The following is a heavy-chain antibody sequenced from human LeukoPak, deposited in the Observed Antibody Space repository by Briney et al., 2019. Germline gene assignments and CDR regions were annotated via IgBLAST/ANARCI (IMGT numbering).Heavy chain of an antibody. V-gene: IGHV4-34*01. D-gene: IGHD3-22*01. CDR3: ASLRVAYYYDSSAIDY. J-gene: IGHJ4*02. CDR2: INHSGST. Sequence: SETLSLTCAVYGGSFSGYYWSWIRQPPGKGLEWIGEINHSGSTNYNSSLKSRVTISVDTSKNQFSLKLSSVTAADTAVYYCASLRVAYYYDSSAIDYWGQGTLVTVSS. CDR1: GGSFSGYY.